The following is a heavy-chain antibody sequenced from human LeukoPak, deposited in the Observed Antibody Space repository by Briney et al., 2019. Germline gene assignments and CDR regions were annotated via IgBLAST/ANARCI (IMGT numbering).Heavy chain of an antibody. J-gene: IGHJ4*02. D-gene: IGHD3-22*01. Sequence: PGGSLRLSCAASGFTFSSYAMSWVRQAPGKGLEWVSAISGSGGSTYYADSVKGRFTISRDNSKNTLYLQMNSLRAEDTAVYYCAKVRTRYDSSGYVDYWGQGTLVTASS. CDR1: GFTFSSYA. CDR2: ISGSGGST. CDR3: AKVRTRYDSSGYVDY. V-gene: IGHV3-23*01.